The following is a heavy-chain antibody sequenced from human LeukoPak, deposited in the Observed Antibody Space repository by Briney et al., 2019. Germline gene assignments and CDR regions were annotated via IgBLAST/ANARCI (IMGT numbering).Heavy chain of an antibody. Sequence: PGGSLRLSCATSGFTFSNYGMHWVRQAPGKGLEWVAVLSYEGKSQYYADSVRGRFTISRDNSKNTLYLQMNSLRGEDAAVYYCAKEGTAQISTWYDYWGQGTLVTVSS. CDR3: AKEGTAQISTWYDY. J-gene: IGHJ4*02. V-gene: IGHV3-30*18. CDR1: GFTFSNYG. CDR2: LSYEGKSQ. D-gene: IGHD6-13*01.